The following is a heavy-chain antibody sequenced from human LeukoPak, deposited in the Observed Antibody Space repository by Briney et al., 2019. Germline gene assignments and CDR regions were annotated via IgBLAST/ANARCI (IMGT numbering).Heavy chain of an antibody. CDR3: ARARGYYDSSGYYPNWFDP. D-gene: IGHD3-22*01. Sequence: SETLSLTCTVSGGSTSSYYWSWIRQPPGKGLEWIGYIYYSGSTNYNPSLKSRVTISVDTSKNQFSLKLSSVTAADTAVYYCARARGYYDSSGYYPNWFDPWGQGTLVTVSS. CDR1: GGSTSSYY. J-gene: IGHJ5*02. CDR2: IYYSGST. V-gene: IGHV4-59*01.